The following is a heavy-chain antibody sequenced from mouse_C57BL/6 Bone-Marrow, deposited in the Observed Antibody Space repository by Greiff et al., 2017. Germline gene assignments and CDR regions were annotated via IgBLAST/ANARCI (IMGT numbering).Heavy chain of an antibody. CDR2: IWSGGST. D-gene: IGHD1-3*01. CDR1: GFSLTSYG. J-gene: IGHJ1*03. Sequence: VKLVESGPGLVQPSQSLSITCTVSGFSLTSYGVHWVRQSPGKGLEWLGVIWSGGSTDYNAAFISRLSISKDNSKSQVFCKMNSLQADDTAIYYCARKRGSGWYVAVWGTGTTVTVSS. CDR3: ARKRGSGWYVAV. V-gene: IGHV2-2*01.